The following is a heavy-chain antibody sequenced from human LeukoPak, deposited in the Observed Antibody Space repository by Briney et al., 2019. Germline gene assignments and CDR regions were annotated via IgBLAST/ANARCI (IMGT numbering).Heavy chain of an antibody. J-gene: IGHJ4*02. V-gene: IGHV3-23*01. D-gene: IGHD2-2*01. CDR1: GFTFSSYA. Sequence: GGSLRLSCAASGFTFSSYAMTWVREAPGKGLEWVSVISGSGGSTYYADSVQGRFTISRDNSKNTLYLQMNSLRAEDTAVYYCAKDRGVPAAFDYRGQGTLVTVSS. CDR3: AKDRGVPAAFDY. CDR2: ISGSGGST.